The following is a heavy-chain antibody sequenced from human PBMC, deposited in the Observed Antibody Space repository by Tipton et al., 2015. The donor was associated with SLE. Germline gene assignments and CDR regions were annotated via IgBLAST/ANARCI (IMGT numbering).Heavy chain of an antibody. J-gene: IGHJ4*02. CDR3: ARVSGLGNYAHADS. Sequence: SLRLSCAASGFTFSDYYMSWIRQAPGKGLEWLSYISSSGSTICYADSVKGRFTISRDNAKNSLYLQMNSLRVEDTAVYYCARVSGLGNYAHADSWGQGTLITVSS. V-gene: IGHV3-11*01. CDR2: ISSSGSTI. D-gene: IGHD3-16*01. CDR1: GFTFSDYY.